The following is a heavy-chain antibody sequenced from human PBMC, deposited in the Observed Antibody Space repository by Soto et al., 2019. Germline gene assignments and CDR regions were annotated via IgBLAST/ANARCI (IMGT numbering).Heavy chain of an antibody. V-gene: IGHV4-30-4*01. Sequence: SETLSLTCAVSGGSSSSGDYYWTWISKPPGKGLEWIGHIHSTGSTYSNPSLKSRPPISVDKSNSQFSLKLSSVTAADSAVYYCARSPGSGSSYNVHFDYLGQGTLVTVSS. CDR3: ARSPGSGSSYNVHFDY. D-gene: IGHD3-10*01. J-gene: IGHJ4*02. CDR2: IHSTGST. CDR1: GGSSSSGDYY.